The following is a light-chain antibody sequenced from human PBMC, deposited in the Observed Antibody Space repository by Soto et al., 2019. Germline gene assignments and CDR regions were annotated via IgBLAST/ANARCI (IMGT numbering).Light chain of an antibody. CDR3: QQNYNPPWT. CDR1: QTITKY. J-gene: IGKJ1*01. Sequence: DIQMTQSPSSLSTSVGDRVTITCRASQTITKYLNWYQHKPGKAPNLLIYGASTLQGGVPSRFSGSGSGTDFSLTNSSLQPEDFATYYCQQNYNPPWTFGQGTKVEIK. CDR2: GAS. V-gene: IGKV1-39*01.